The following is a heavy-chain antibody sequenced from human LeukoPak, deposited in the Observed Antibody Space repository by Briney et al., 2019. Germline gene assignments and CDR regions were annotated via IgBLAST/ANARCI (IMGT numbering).Heavy chain of an antibody. D-gene: IGHD6-13*01. V-gene: IGHV3-30*04. J-gene: IGHJ5*02. CDR1: GFTFSSYA. CDR2: ISYDGSNK. CDR3: AKETDSSSWYLFRWFDP. Sequence: GGSLRLSCAASGFTFSSYAMHWVRQAPGKGLEWVAVISYDGSNKYYADSVKGRFTISRDNSKNTLYLQMNSLRAEDTAVYYCAKETDSSSWYLFRWFDPWGQGTLVTVSS.